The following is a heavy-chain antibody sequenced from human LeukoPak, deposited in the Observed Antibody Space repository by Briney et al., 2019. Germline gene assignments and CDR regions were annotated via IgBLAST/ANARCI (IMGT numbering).Heavy chain of an antibody. Sequence: PGGSLRLSCAASGFTFSSYAMSWVRQAPGKGLEWVSAISGSGGSTYYADSVKGRFTISRDNSKNTLYLQMNSLRAEDTAVYYCANLLTLHLHYGGNPRGAFDIWGQRTRVTVSS. D-gene: IGHD4-23*01. V-gene: IGHV3-23*01. CDR2: ISGSGGST. CDR3: ANLLTLHLHYGGNPRGAFDI. J-gene: IGHJ3*02. CDR1: GFTFSSYA.